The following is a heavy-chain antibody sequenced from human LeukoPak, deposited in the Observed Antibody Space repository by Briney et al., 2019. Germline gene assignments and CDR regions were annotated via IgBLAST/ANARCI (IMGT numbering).Heavy chain of an antibody. CDR2: MNPNSGNT. CDR1: GYTFTSYD. J-gene: IGHJ6*03. CDR3: ARGPYSYGGAYYYYYMDV. Sequence: ASVKVSCKASGYTFTSYDINWVRQATGQGLEWMGWMNPNSGNTGYAQKFQGRVTMTRNTSISTAYMELSSLRSEDTAVYYCARGPYSYGGAYYYYYMDVWGKGTTVTISS. D-gene: IGHD5-18*01. V-gene: IGHV1-8*02.